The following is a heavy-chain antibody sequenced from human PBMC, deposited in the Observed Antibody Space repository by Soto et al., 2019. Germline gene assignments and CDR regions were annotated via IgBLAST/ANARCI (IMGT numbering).Heavy chain of an antibody. CDR2: ISAYNSNT. D-gene: IGHD6-6*01. CDR1: GYTFTNYG. J-gene: IGHJ6*02. V-gene: IGHV1-18*01. Sequence: GASVKVSCKASGYTFTNYGISWVLQSPLQWLEWMGWISAYNSNTEYAEKFQGRVTMTSDTSTTTAYLELRSLRSDDTALYYCARDMRQLAPYLYFGLDVWGQGTAVTVSS. CDR3: ARDMRQLAPYLYFGLDV.